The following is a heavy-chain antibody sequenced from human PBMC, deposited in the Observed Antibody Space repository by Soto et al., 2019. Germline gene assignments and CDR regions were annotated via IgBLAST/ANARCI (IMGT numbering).Heavy chain of an antibody. J-gene: IGHJ1*01. Sequence: PGGSLRLSCAASGFTFSSYAMSWVRQAPGKGLKWVTAISGSGGSTYYADSVKGRFTISRDNSKNTLYLQMNSLRAEDTAVYYCAKDRAAAGTVYFQHWGQGTLVTVSS. CDR3: AKDRAAAGTVYFQH. V-gene: IGHV3-23*01. CDR2: ISGSGGST. CDR1: GFTFSSYA. D-gene: IGHD6-13*01.